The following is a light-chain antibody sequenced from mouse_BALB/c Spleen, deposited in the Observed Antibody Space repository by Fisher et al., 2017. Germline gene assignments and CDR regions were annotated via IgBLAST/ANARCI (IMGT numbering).Light chain of an antibody. CDR1: SSVSY. J-gene: IGKJ2*01. CDR2: RTS. V-gene: IGKV4-61*01. Sequence: IVITQSPAIMSASPGEKVTISCSASSSVSYMYWYQQKPGSSPKPWIYRTSNLASGVPARFSGSGSGTSYSLTISRMEAEDAATYYCQQWSRYMYTFGGGTKLEIK. CDR3: QQWSRYMYT.